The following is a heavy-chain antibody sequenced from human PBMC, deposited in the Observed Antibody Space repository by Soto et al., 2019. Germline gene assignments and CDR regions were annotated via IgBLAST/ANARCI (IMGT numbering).Heavy chain of an antibody. CDR3: ARQPAQVYEASPKWFDP. J-gene: IGHJ5*02. D-gene: IGHD3-16*01. CDR1: GFTFSSYE. Sequence: EVLLVESGGGLVQPGGSLRLSCTASGFTFSSYEMNWVRQAPGKGLEWISYISTSGRTIFDAGSVKGRFTISRDNARNTRFLQMDSLRPEDTAVYYCARQPAQVYEASPKWFDPWGQGTLVIVSS. V-gene: IGHV3-48*03. CDR2: ISTSGRTI.